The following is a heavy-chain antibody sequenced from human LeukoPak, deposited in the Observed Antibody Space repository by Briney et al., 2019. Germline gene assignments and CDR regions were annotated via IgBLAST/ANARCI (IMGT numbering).Heavy chain of an antibody. Sequence: SETLSLTCTVSGGSISSYYWSWIRQPPGKGLEWIGYIYYSESTNYNPSLKSRVTISLDTSKNQFSLKLSSVTAADTAVYYCARQSRATGTLDSWGQGTLVTVSS. CDR1: GGSISSYY. CDR3: ARQSRATGTLDS. V-gene: IGHV4-59*08. CDR2: IYYSEST. D-gene: IGHD6-13*01. J-gene: IGHJ5*01.